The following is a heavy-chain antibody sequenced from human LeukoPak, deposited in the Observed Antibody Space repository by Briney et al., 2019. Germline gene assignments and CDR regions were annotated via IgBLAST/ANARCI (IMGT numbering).Heavy chain of an antibody. CDR1: GHSISSGSY. CDR2: IYHGGT. V-gene: IGHV4-38-2*02. Sequence: SETLSLTCPVSGHSISSGSYSGWIRQPPGKGLEWGGTIYHGGTYYNPSLKSRVTIAVDTPKNQFSLQLSSVTAGDTAVYYCARGDNYYDSSGYLDWGQGTLVTVSS. CDR3: ARGDNYYDSSGYLD. D-gene: IGHD3-22*01. J-gene: IGHJ4*02.